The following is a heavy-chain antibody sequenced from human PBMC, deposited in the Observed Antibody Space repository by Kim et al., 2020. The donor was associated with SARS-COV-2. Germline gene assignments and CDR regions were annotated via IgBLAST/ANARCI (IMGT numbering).Heavy chain of an antibody. D-gene: IGHD2-15*01. CDR1: GYTFTGYY. CDR2: INPNSGGT. V-gene: IGHV1-2*04. J-gene: IGHJ5*02. Sequence: ASVKVSCKASGYTFTGYYMHWVRQAPGQGLEWMGWINPNSGGTNYAQKFQGWVTMTRDTSISTAYMELSRLRSDDTAVYYCARVEDIVVVVAASAVWTTFDPWGQGTLVTVSS. CDR3: ARVEDIVVVVAASAVWTTFDP.